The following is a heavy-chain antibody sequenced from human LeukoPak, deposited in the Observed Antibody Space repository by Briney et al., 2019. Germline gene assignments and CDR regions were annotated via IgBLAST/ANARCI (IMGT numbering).Heavy chain of an antibody. V-gene: IGHV3-48*01. J-gene: IGHJ4*02. CDR2: ISSSSSTI. D-gene: IGHD3-22*01. Sequence: GGSLRLSCAASGFTFSSYSTNWVRQAPGKGLEWVSYISSSSSTIYYADSVKGRFTISRDNAKNSLYLQMNSLRAEDTAVYYCARVGGYYYDSSGPHFDYWGQGTLATVSS. CDR1: GFTFSSYS. CDR3: ARVGGYYYDSSGPHFDY.